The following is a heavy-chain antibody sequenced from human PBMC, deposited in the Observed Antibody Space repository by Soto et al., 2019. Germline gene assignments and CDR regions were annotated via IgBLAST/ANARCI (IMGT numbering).Heavy chain of an antibody. Sequence: QITLKESGPTLMKPTQTLTLTCTVSGVSLTSTAVGVACIRQPPGKALEWLALIYWDDDIRYSPSLKNRLTITKDISTNQVVLTLPNMDPVDTATYYCEHRRGGHPNVWGQGSLVTVSS. V-gene: IGHV2-5*02. CDR3: EHRRGGHPNV. J-gene: IGHJ4*02. CDR1: GVSLTSTAVG. CDR2: IYWDDDI. D-gene: IGHD2-8*01.